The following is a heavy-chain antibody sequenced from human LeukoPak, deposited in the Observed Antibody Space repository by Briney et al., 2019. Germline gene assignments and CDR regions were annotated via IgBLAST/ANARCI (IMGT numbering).Heavy chain of an antibody. V-gene: IGHV3-9*01. D-gene: IGHD3-22*01. CDR2: ISWNSGSI. Sequence: PGGSLRLSCAASGFTFDDYAMHWVRQAPGKGLEWVSGISWNSGSIGHADSVKGRFTISRDNAKNSLYLQMNSLRAEDTAVYYCARDPNYYDSSGVNAFDIWGQGTMVTVSS. CDR3: ARDPNYYDSSGVNAFDI. J-gene: IGHJ3*02. CDR1: GFTFDDYA.